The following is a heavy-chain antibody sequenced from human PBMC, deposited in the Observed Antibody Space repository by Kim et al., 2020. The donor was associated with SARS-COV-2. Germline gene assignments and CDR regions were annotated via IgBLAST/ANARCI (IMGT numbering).Heavy chain of an antibody. Sequence: YIDVVRGRFTISRENTQNTVFLQMNSLRAVNTAVYYCARYDGWDAPSCFDLWGQGTTVTVSS. V-gene: IGHV3-7*01. J-gene: IGHJ3*01. D-gene: IGHD3-16*01. CDR3: ARYDGWDAPSCFDL.